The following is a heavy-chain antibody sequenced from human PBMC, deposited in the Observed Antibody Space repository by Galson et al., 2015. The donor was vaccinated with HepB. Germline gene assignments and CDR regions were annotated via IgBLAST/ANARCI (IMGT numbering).Heavy chain of an antibody. CDR2: ISSSSSYK. Sequence: SLRLSCAASGFTFRSYSMNWVRQAPGKGLEWVSSISSSSSYKYYADSVKGRFTISRDNAKNSLYLQMNSLRAEDTAVYYCAREWGAYYFDYWGQGTLVTVSS. CDR1: GFTFRSYS. D-gene: IGHD3-16*01. J-gene: IGHJ4*02. V-gene: IGHV3-21*01. CDR3: AREWGAYYFDY.